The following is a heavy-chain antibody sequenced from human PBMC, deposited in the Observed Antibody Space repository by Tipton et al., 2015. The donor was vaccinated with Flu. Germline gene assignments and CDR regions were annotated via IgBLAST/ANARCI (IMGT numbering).Heavy chain of an antibody. Sequence: LRLSCNVSGDSISTGSLYWNWIRQPAGKALEWIGRIYTTGSTTYNPSLKSRVTISLDTSKNQFPLKLSSVTAADTAVYYCSRDFCSGGFCYPDYWGQGTLVTVSS. CDR2: IYTTGST. CDR3: SRDFCSGGFCYPDY. V-gene: IGHV4-61*02. J-gene: IGHJ4*02. CDR1: GDSISTGSLY. D-gene: IGHD2-15*01.